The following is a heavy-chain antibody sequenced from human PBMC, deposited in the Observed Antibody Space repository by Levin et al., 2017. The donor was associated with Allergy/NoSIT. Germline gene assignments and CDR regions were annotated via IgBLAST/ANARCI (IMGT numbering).Heavy chain of an antibody. CDR3: AKDLLMTTISYFDQ. J-gene: IGHJ4*02. CDR2: ISNYHGRL. CDR1: GFTFSSYA. Sequence: PGGSLRLSCVTSGFTFSSYAMSWVRQAPGKGLEWVSSISNYHGRLDYADSVKGRFTISRDDAKNTLYLQMNNLRADDTALYYCAKDLLMTTISYFDQWGQGTLVTVPS. D-gene: IGHD4-17*01. V-gene: IGHV3-23*01.